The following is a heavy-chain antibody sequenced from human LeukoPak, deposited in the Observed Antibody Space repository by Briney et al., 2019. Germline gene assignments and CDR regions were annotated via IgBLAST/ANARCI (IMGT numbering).Heavy chain of an antibody. CDR2: IGASGATK. Sequence: SGGSLRLSCVASGFALRTFEMNWVRQAPGKGLEWVANIGASGATKYYADSVKGRFSISRDNAKNSLYLQMNSLRAEDTAVYYCAELGITMIGGVWGKGTTVTISS. CDR3: AELGITMIGGV. J-gene: IGHJ6*04. D-gene: IGHD3-10*02. V-gene: IGHV3-48*03. CDR1: GFALRTFE.